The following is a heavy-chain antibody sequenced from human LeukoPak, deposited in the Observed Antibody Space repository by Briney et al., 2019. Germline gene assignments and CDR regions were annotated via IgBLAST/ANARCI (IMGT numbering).Heavy chain of an antibody. D-gene: IGHD3-10*01. CDR1: GITFSSYG. J-gene: IGHJ4*02. CDR2: IKQDGGEK. V-gene: IGHV3-7*01. Sequence: PGGSLRLSCAASGITFSSYGMSWVRQAPGKGLEWVANIKQDGGEKYYVDSVKGRFTISRDNAKNSLYLQMNSLRAEDTAVYYCARGPFGVLWFGEFPDYWGQGTLVTVSS. CDR3: ARGPFGVLWFGEFPDY.